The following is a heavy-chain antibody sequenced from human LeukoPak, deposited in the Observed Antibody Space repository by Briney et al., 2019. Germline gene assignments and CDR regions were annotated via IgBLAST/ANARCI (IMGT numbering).Heavy chain of an antibody. Sequence: SVTLSLTCTVSGGSVSSEGYYWSWIRQPPGKGLEWIGYIYNSGSTNYNPSLKSRVTISVDTSKNQFSLKLSSVTAADTAVYYCARRGGYKYGYNYWGQGILVTVSS. J-gene: IGHJ4*02. CDR3: ARRGGYKYGYNY. CDR2: IYNSGST. D-gene: IGHD5-18*01. V-gene: IGHV4-61*08. CDR1: GGSVSSEGYY.